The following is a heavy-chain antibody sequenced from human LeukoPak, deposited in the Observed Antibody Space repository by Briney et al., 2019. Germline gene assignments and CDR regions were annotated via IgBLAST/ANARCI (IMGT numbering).Heavy chain of an antibody. CDR1: GFPFRTYA. V-gene: IGHV3-30-3*01. CDR3: ARRKEELRDGGYIGGALGY. J-gene: IGHJ4*02. Sequence: GSSLTLSCAACGFPFRTYAMHRVPQAPDKGLEWVAVISYDGSNKYYADSVKGRFTISRDNSKNTLYLQMNSLRAEDTAVYYCARRKEELRDGGYIGGALGYWGQGTLVTVSS. CDR2: ISYDGSNK. D-gene: IGHD5-12*01.